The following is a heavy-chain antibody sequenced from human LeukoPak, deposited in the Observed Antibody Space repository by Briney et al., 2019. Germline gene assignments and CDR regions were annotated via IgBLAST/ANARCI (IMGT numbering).Heavy chain of an antibody. CDR2: INHSGST. Sequence: SETLSLTCAVYGGSFSGYYWSWIRQPPGKGLEWIGEINHSGSTNYNPSLKSRVTISVDTSKNQFSLKLSSVTAADTAVYYCARGGRLSMADNWGQGTLVTVSS. D-gene: IGHD2-15*01. CDR1: GGSFSGYY. V-gene: IGHV4-34*01. J-gene: IGHJ4*02. CDR3: ARGGRLSMADN.